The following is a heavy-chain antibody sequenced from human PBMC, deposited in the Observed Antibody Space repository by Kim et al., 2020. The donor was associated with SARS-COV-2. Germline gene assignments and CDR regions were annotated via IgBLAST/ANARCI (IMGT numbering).Heavy chain of an antibody. J-gene: IGHJ4*02. D-gene: IGHD1-1*01. CDR2: ISAYDGIT. CDR3: AITGQLDY. Sequence: ASVKVSCKASGFTFTNYGISWVRQAPGQGLEWMGWISAYDGITKYAQKFQGRVTMTTETSTTTAYMELRSLISDDTAVYYCAITGQLDYWGQGTLVTVSS. V-gene: IGHV1-18*01. CDR1: GFTFTNYG.